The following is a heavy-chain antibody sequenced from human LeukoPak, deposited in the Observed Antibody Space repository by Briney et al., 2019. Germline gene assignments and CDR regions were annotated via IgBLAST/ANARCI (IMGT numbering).Heavy chain of an antibody. V-gene: IGHV3-30*04. CDR2: ISYDGSNK. J-gene: IGHJ6*03. CDR1: GFTFSSYA. CDR3: ARDHYSSSYYYYYYYYMDV. Sequence: GGSLRLSCAASGFTFSSYAMHWVRQAPGKGLEWVAVISYDGSNKYYADSVKGRFTISRDNSKNTLYLQMNSLRAEDTAVYYCARDHYSSSYYYYYYYYMDVWGKGTTVTVSS. D-gene: IGHD6-6*01.